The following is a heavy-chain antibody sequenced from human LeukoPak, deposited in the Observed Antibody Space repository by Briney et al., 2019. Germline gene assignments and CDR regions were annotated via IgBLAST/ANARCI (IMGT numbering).Heavy chain of an antibody. Sequence: SQTLSLTCAVSGGSISSGGYSWSWIRQPPGKGLEWIGYIYHSGSTYYNPSLKSRVTISVDRSKNQFSLKLSSVTAADTAVYYCARVRRALWAAAPYAFDIWGQGTMVTVSS. D-gene: IGHD2-2*01. V-gene: IGHV4-30-2*01. J-gene: IGHJ3*02. CDR1: GGSISSGGYS. CDR3: ARVRRALWAAAPYAFDI. CDR2: IYHSGST.